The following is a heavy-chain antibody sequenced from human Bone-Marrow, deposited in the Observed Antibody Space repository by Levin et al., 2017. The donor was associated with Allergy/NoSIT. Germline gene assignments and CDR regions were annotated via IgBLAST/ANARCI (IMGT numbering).Heavy chain of an antibody. V-gene: IGHV3-23*01. CDR3: ANQLSVSCCWYFAL. CDR2: ISHGGGST. CDR1: GFTLINYD. Sequence: PGGSLRLSCAASGFTLINYDMTWVRQAPGEGLEWVASISHGGGSTYADSVKGRFTISRDNSKNTLFLQLNSLRAEDTAVYYCANQLSVSCCWYFALWGRGTLVTVSS. J-gene: IGHJ2*01. D-gene: IGHD1-1*01.